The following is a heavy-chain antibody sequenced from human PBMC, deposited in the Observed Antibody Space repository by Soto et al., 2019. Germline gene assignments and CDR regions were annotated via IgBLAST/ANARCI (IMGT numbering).Heavy chain of an antibody. CDR1: GGSISSYY. Sequence: PXATLSLASTVSGGSISSYYWSWIRQSPGKGLEWITHIYNSGTANYNPSLKSRVTISVDTSKNQFSLKLRSVTAADTAVYYCETDYGDYVGAFDIWGQGTMVTVSS. CDR2: IYNSGTA. V-gene: IGHV4-59*01. CDR3: ETDYGDYVGAFDI. J-gene: IGHJ3*02. D-gene: IGHD4-17*01.